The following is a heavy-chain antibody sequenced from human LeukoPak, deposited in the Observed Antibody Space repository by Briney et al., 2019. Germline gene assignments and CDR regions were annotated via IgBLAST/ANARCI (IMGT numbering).Heavy chain of an antibody. CDR1: GFTFSSCW. CDR2: IKQDGSEK. V-gene: IGHV3-7*03. J-gene: IGHJ4*02. Sequence: GGSLRLSCAASGFTFSSCWMNWVRRAPGKGLEWVANIKQDGSEKYYVDSVKGRFTIPRDNAKNSLYLQMNSLRAEDTAVYYCARSNIVVVPAAIWFDYWGQGTLVTVSS. CDR3: ARSNIVVVPAAIWFDY. D-gene: IGHD2-2*01.